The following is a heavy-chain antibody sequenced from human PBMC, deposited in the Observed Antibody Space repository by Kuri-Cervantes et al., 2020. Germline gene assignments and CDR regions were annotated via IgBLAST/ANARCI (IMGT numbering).Heavy chain of an antibody. CDR1: GYTFISYD. CDR2: MNPHSANA. Sequence: ASVKVSCKASGYTFISYDINWVRQATGQGLEWMGWMNPHSANAGYAQKFQGRVTMTRNTSISTAYMELSSLRSEDTAVYYCARVRLVRGVIMYGTAFDYWGQGTLVTVSS. J-gene: IGHJ4*02. D-gene: IGHD3-10*01. CDR3: ARVRLVRGVIMYGTAFDY. V-gene: IGHV1-8*01.